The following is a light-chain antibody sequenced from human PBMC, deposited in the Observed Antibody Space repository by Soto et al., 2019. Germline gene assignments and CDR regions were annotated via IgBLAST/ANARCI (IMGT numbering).Light chain of an antibody. CDR2: DAS. V-gene: IGKV3-11*01. Sequence: VVLTQSPATLSLSPGERATLSCRTSLSVSVYLDWYQQKPGQAPRLLISDASNRATGIPARFSGSGSGTDFTLTISSLEPEDFAVYYYHQRQYWPLITFGQGTRLEIK. CDR3: HQRQYWPLIT. J-gene: IGKJ5*01. CDR1: LSVSVY.